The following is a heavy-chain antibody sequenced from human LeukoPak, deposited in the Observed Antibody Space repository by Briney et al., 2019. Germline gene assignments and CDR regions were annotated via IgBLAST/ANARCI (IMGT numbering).Heavy chain of an antibody. CDR3: VRDIVGATGFDY. J-gene: IGHJ4*02. V-gene: IGHV3-74*01. Sequence: GGSLRLSCVASGLTFSSYWMHWVRQAPGKGLVWVSRINSDGSSTRFADSVKGRFTIARDNAKNTLYLQMNSLRAEDTAVYYCVRDIVGATGFDYWGQGTLVTVSS. D-gene: IGHD1-26*01. CDR2: INSDGSST. CDR1: GLTFSSYW.